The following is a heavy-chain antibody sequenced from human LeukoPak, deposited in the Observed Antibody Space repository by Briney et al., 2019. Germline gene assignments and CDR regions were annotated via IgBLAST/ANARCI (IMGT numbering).Heavy chain of an antibody. J-gene: IGHJ4*02. V-gene: IGHV3-21*01. Sequence: AGGSLRLSCAASGFTFSSYAMNWVRQAPGKGLEWVSSISSSSYMYYADSVKGRFTISRDNAKSLLYLQMNNLRAEDTAVYYCARGEYYYDSSGYYWDWGQGTLVTVS. D-gene: IGHD3-22*01. CDR1: GFTFSSYA. CDR3: ARGEYYYDSSGYYWD. CDR2: ISSSSYM.